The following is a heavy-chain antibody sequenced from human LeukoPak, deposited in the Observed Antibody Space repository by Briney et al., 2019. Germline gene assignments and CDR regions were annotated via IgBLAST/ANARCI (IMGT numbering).Heavy chain of an antibody. D-gene: IGHD1-26*01. CDR3: TGCGRIRCSLDSIDF. Sequence: GGSLRLSCAASGFTFSSCAMSWVRQAPGTGLEWVSTISGSGGSTNYADSVKGRFTISRDNSKNTLYLQMNSLKTEDTAVYYCTGCGRIRCSLDSIDFWGQGTLVTVSS. J-gene: IGHJ4*02. CDR1: GFTFSSCA. CDR2: ISGSGGST. V-gene: IGHV3-23*01.